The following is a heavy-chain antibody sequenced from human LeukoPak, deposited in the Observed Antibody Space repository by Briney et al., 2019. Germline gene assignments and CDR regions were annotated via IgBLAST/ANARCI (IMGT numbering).Heavy chain of an antibody. D-gene: IGHD6-6*01. CDR2: IYYSGST. CDR1: GGSISTSTYY. J-gene: IGHJ4*02. V-gene: IGHV4-39*07. Sequence: SETLSLTCSVSGGSISTSTYYWGWIRQPPGKGLEWIGSIYYSGSTYYNPSLKSRVTISDTSKNQFSLRLSSVTAADTAVYFCARVRLLVPDYWGQGTLVTVSS. CDR3: ARVRLLVPDY.